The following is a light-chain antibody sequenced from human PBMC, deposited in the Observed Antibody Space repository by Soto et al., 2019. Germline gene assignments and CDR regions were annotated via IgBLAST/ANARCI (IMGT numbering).Light chain of an antibody. J-gene: IGKJ4*01. CDR1: QGISTW. V-gene: IGKV1-12*01. Sequence: DIQMTQSPSSVSASVGDRVTITCRASQGISTWVAWYQQKPGKAPNLLIYDASTLQSGDPSRFSGSGSGTDFTRTISSLQPTDFATYYCQQAKGFPLTFGGGTKVEIK. CDR3: QQAKGFPLT. CDR2: DAS.